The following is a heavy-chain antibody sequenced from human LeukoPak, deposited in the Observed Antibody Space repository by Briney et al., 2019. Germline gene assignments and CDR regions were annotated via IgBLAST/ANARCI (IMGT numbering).Heavy chain of an antibody. D-gene: IGHD6-13*01. V-gene: IGHV4-59*08. J-gene: IGHJ3*02. CDR1: RGSISTYY. CDR2: TYYTGSS. Sequence: LETLSLTCTVSRGSISTYYWSWARQPPGKGLEWIGFTYYTGSSNHNPSLKSRVTISVDTSKNQFSLKLSSVTAADTAVYYCASQRLIAATATAFDIWGQGTMVTVSS. CDR3: ASQRLIAATATAFDI.